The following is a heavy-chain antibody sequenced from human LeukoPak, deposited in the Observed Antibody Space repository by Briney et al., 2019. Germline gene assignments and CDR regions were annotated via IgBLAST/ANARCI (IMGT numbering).Heavy chain of an antibody. J-gene: IGHJ4*02. CDR1: GFTFSTYW. CDR2: IKEDGSEK. D-gene: IGHD4-17*01. Sequence: SGGSLRLSCAASGFTFSTYWMSWVRQAPGKGLEWVANIKEDGSEKYYVDSVKGRFTISRDNAKNSLYLQMNGLRVEDTAVYYCAGLGGTVTWDYWGQGTLVTVSS. CDR3: AGLGGTVTWDY. V-gene: IGHV3-7*01.